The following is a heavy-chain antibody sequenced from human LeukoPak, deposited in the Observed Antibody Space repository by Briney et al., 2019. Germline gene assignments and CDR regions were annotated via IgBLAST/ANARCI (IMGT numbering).Heavy chain of an antibody. CDR3: AKDAQRGFDYSNSLES. V-gene: IGHV3-30*04. D-gene: IGHD4-11*01. CDR2: ISYDGSNK. Sequence: GGSLRLSCAASGFTFSPYSMHWVRQAPGKGLEWVAAISYDGSNKYYADSVKGRFSISRDNSKKTVYLQMNSLRVEDTAVYYCAKDAQRGFDYSNSLESWGQGALVTVSS. J-gene: IGHJ4*02. CDR1: GFTFSPYS.